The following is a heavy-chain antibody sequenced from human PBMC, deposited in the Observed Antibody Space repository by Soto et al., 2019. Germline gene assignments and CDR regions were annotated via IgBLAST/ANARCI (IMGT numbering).Heavy chain of an antibody. CDR3: ARWGRVVTSLPHSPYGMDV. D-gene: IGHD3-16*01. CDR1: GYTFTSYY. V-gene: IGHV1-46*01. Sequence: ASVKVSCKASGYTFTSYYMHWVRQAPGQGLEWMGIINPSGGSTSYAQKFQGRVTMTRDTSTSTVYMELSSLRSEDTAVYYCARWGRVVTSLPHSPYGMDVWGQGTTVTV. CDR2: INPSGGST. J-gene: IGHJ6*02.